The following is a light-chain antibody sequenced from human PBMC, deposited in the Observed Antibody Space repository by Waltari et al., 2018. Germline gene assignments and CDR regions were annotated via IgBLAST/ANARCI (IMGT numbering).Light chain of an antibody. J-gene: IGKJ2*01. V-gene: IGKV4-1*01. Sequence: DIVMTQSPDSLAVSLGERATINCKSSQSVLYSSNNQNYLAWFQQKPGQPPHLLIYWASTRESGVPDRFSGSGSGTEFTLTISSLQAEDVAVYYCQQYYSTPYTFGQGTKLEIK. CDR1: QSVLYSSNNQNY. CDR3: QQYYSTPYT. CDR2: WAS.